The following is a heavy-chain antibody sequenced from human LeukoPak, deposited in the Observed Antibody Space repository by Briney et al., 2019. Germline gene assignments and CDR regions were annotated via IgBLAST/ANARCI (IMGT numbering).Heavy chain of an antibody. D-gene: IGHD4-17*01. CDR3: ARAPQPTSYGDYGKRYFDL. Sequence: SETLSLTCTVSGGSISSGDYYWGWIRQPPGKGLGWIEYIYYSGSTYYNPSLKSRVTISVDTSKNQFSLKLSSVTAADTAVYYCARAPQPTSYGDYGKRYFDLWGRGTLVTVSS. V-gene: IGHV4-30-4*01. CDR2: IYYSGST. CDR1: GGSISSGDYY. J-gene: IGHJ2*01.